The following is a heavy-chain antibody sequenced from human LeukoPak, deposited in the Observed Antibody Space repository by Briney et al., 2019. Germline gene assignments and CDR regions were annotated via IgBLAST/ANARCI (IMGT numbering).Heavy chain of an antibody. CDR3: AKDLLRATGNGGYYMDV. CDR2: MSYDGSNN. V-gene: IGHV3-30*18. CDR1: GFTFRTYG. J-gene: IGHJ6*03. Sequence: AGGTLRLSCEASGFTFRTYGMHWVRQAPGKGLEGVALMSYDGSNNAYTDSVKGRITISRDNSKNTLYLQMNRLRTDDTAVYYCAKDLLRATGNGGYYMDVWGKGTTVTVSS. D-gene: IGHD5-12*01.